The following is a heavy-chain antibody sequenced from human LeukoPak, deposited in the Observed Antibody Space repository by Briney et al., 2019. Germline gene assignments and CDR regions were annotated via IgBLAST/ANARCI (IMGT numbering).Heavy chain of an antibody. D-gene: IGHD6-13*01. CDR1: GYSFTRYG. J-gene: IGHJ4*02. CDR3: ARHGQQLYIGN. Sequence: GEPLKISCQGSGYSFTRYGIGWVRQIPGKGLEGMGIIYPGASNTRYSPSFQGQVTISADKSISTASLQWSSLKASDTAMYYCARHGQQLYIGNWGQGTLVTVSS. CDR2: IYPGASNT. V-gene: IGHV5-51*01.